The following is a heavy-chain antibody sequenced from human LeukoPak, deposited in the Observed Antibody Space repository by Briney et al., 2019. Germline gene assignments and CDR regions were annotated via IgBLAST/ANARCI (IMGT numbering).Heavy chain of an antibody. Sequence: GRSLRLSCAASGFTFNSYAMHWVRQAPGKGLEWVAVISYDGSNKYYADSVKGRFTISRDNSKNTLYLQMNSLRAEDTAVYYCASDSGSYYIAFYYWGQGTLVTVSS. CDR2: ISYDGSNK. D-gene: IGHD1-26*01. CDR3: ASDSGSYYIAFYY. J-gene: IGHJ4*02. CDR1: GFTFNSYA. V-gene: IGHV3-30-3*01.